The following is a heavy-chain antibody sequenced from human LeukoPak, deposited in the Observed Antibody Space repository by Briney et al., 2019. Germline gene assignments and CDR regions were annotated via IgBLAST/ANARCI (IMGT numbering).Heavy chain of an antibody. CDR1: GGSISSGSYY. CDR3: ARGVIATGGNDFDY. D-gene: IGHD6-13*01. CDR2: IYTSGST. J-gene: IGHJ4*02. V-gene: IGHV4-61*02. Sequence: SETLSLTCTVSGGSISSGSYYWSWIRQPAGKGLEWIGRIYTSGSTNYNPSLKSLVTISVDTSKNQFSLKLSSVTAADTDVYYCARGVIATGGNDFDYWGQGTLVTVSS.